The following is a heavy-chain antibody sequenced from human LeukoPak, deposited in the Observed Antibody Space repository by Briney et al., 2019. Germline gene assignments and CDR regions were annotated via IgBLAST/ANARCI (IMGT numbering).Heavy chain of an antibody. D-gene: IGHD3-3*01. CDR1: GFIFSSYG. Sequence: GRSLRLSCAASGFIFSSYGMHWVRQAPGKGLEWVAVIWYDGSNKYYADSVKGRFTISRDNSKNTLYLQMNSLRAEDTAVYYCAKGNGFWSGYYDSWGQGTLVTVSS. CDR2: IWYDGSNK. CDR3: AKGNGFWSGYYDS. V-gene: IGHV3-33*06. J-gene: IGHJ5*02.